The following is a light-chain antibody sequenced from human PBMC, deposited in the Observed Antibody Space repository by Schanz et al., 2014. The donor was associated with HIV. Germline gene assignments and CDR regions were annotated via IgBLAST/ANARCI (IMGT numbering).Light chain of an antibody. CDR2: DVT. CDR3: NSYTSSNTPYV. V-gene: IGLV2-11*01. Sequence: QSALTQPRSVSGSPGQSVTISCTGTSSDVGSYNYVSWYQQRPGKAPKLMIYDVTKRPSGVPDRFSGSKSGNTASLTISGLQAEDEADYYCNSYTSSNTPYVFGTGTKLTVL. J-gene: IGLJ1*01. CDR1: SSDVGSYNY.